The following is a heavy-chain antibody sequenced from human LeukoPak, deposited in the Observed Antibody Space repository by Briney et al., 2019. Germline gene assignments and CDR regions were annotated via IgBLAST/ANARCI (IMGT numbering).Heavy chain of an antibody. J-gene: IGHJ3*02. CDR1: GGSFSGYY. Sequence: SETLSLTCAVYGGSFSGYYWSWIRQPPGKGLEWIGSIYYSGSTYYNPSLKSRVTISVDTSKNQFSLKLSSVTAADTAVYYCARPTGIVGATFGAFDIWGQGTIVTVSS. V-gene: IGHV4-34*01. CDR3: ARPTGIVGATFGAFDI. D-gene: IGHD1-26*01. CDR2: IYYSGST.